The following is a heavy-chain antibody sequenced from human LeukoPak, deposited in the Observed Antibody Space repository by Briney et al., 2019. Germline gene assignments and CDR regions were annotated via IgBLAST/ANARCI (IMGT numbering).Heavy chain of an antibody. Sequence: GGSLRLSCAASGFTFSSYEMNWVRQAPGKGLEWVSYISSNGGTIYYADSVKGRFTISRDNAKNSLYLQMNSLRAEDTAVYYCARLNRQLVDYWGQGTLVTVSS. CDR1: GFTFSSYE. D-gene: IGHD6-6*01. V-gene: IGHV3-48*03. CDR2: ISSNGGTI. CDR3: ARLNRQLVDY. J-gene: IGHJ4*02.